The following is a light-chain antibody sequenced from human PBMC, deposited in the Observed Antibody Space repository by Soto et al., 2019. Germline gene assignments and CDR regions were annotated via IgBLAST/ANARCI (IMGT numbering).Light chain of an antibody. Sequence: EIVLTQSPATLSLSPGERATLSCRASQSVSSYLAWYQQKPGQAPRLLIYDTFNRATGVPARLSGSGSGTEFTLTISSIEPEDFAVYYCQHRTSRYTFGQGTKVDIK. V-gene: IGKV3-11*01. J-gene: IGKJ2*01. CDR1: QSVSSY. CDR2: DTF. CDR3: QHRTSRYT.